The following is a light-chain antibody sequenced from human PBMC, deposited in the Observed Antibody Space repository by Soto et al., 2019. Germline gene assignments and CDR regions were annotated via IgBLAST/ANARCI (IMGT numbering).Light chain of an antibody. V-gene: IGKV1-39*01. CDR2: ATS. J-gene: IGKJ4*01. Sequence: DIQMTQSPSSLSASVGDRVSITCRASQSIIGYLNWYQQKPGKAPNLLIYATSSLQSGVPSRFSGSVSGTDFTLTISSLQPEDFATYYCQQSYSTPLTSGGGTRVEIK. CDR1: QSIIGY. CDR3: QQSYSTPLT.